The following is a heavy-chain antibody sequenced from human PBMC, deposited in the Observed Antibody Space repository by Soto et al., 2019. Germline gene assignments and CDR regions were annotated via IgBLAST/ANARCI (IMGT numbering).Heavy chain of an antibody. J-gene: IGHJ6*02. CDR1: GFTFSSYA. CDR2: ISYDGSTK. D-gene: IGHD3-16*01. Sequence: QVQLVESGGGVVQPGRSLRLSCAASGFTFSSYAMHWVRQAPGKGLEWVAVISYDGSTKYYADSVKGRVTISRDNSKNTLYLQMNSQRAEDTAVYYCARDMVATWGGDYGMDVWGQGTTVTVSS. CDR3: ARDMVATWGGDYGMDV. V-gene: IGHV3-30-3*01.